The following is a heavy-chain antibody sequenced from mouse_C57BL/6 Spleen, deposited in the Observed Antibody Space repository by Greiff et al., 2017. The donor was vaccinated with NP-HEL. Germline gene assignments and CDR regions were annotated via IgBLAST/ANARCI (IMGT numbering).Heavy chain of an antibody. CDR1: GYTFTSYW. CDR2: IHPNSGST. D-gene: IGHD1-1*01. J-gene: IGHJ1*03. CDR3: ARGVTTVAYWYFDV. V-gene: IGHV1-64*01. Sequence: QVHVKQSGAELVKPGASVKLSCKASGYTFTSYWMHWVKQRPGQGLEWIGMIHPNSGSTNYNEKFKSKATLTVDKSSSTAYMQLSSLTSEDSAVYYCARGVTTVAYWYFDVWGTGTTVTVSS.